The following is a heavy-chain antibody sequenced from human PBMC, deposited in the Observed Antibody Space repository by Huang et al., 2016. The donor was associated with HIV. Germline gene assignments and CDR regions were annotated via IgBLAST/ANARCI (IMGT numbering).Heavy chain of an antibody. Sequence: QVQLQQWGTGLLKPSETLSLTCAVYGGSPSNYYWTWIRQPPGQRLEWIGEVNDNKKTNYNPSFKSRVTMSIDTSKNQFALNLTSVTAADTGVYYCARKVHYLGSGVIFTWGQGTLVTVSS. CDR1: GGSPSNYY. D-gene: IGHD3-10*01. CDR3: ARKVHYLGSGVIFT. CDR2: VNDNKKT. V-gene: IGHV4-34*02. J-gene: IGHJ1*01.